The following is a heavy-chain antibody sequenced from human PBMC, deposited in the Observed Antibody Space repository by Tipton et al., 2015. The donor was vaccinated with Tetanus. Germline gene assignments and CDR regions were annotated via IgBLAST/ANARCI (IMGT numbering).Heavy chain of an antibody. J-gene: IGHJ4*02. CDR3: GRPRGSSANNLDI. V-gene: IGHV5-51*01. Sequence: QLVQSGAEVKKPGESLKISCQGSGYNFNLYWIAWVRQMPGKGLEWMGIIYPGDSGTTYSPSFQGQVTISVDMSLSTAYLQWSSLKAWDTAIYYCGRPRGSSANNLDIWGQGTLVTVSS. CDR2: IYPGDSGT. CDR1: GYNFNLYW. D-gene: IGHD2-2*01.